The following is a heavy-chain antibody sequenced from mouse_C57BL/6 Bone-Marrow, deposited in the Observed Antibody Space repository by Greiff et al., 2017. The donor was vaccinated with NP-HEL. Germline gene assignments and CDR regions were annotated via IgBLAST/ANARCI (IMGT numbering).Heavy chain of an antibody. Sequence: EVNLVESGGDLVKPGGSLKLSCAASGFTFSSYGMSWVRQTPDKRLEWVATISSGGSYTYYPDSVKGRFTISRDNAKNTLYLQMSSLKSEDTAMYYCARQLRSYYFDYWGQGTTLTVSS. CDR3: ARQLRSYYFDY. D-gene: IGHD1-1*01. V-gene: IGHV5-6*01. CDR2: ISSGGSYT. CDR1: GFTFSSYG. J-gene: IGHJ2*01.